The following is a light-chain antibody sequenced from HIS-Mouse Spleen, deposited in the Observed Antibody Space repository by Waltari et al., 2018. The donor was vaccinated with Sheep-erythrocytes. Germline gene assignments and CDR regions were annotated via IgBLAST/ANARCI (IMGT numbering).Light chain of an antibody. CDR3: CSYAGSSTPWV. Sequence: QSALTQPASVSGSPGQSITISCTGTSSDVGSYNLVSWYQQHPGKAPKLMIYEGLKRPSGVANRFSGSKSGNTASLTSSGLQAEDEADYYCCSYAGSSTPWVFGGGTKLTVL. J-gene: IGLJ3*02. CDR2: EGL. V-gene: IGLV2-23*01. CDR1: SSDVGSYNL.